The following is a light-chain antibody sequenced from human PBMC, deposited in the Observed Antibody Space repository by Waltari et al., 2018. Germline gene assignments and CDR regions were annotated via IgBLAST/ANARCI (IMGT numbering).Light chain of an antibody. CDR2: GAS. J-gene: IGKJ2*01. CDR3: HQYNDGPPFN. Sequence: EIVMTQSPATLSVSPGERAILSCRASQSVTTNLAWYQQKPGQAPRLLLYGASTRATAIPGRFSGSGSGTEFTLTISSLQSEDCAVYYCHQYNDGPPFNFGQGTKLEIK. CDR1: QSVTTN. V-gene: IGKV3-15*01.